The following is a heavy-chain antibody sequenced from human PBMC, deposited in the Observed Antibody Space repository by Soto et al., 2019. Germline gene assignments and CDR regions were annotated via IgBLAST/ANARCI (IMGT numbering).Heavy chain of an antibody. V-gene: IGHV1-69*02. Sequence: QVQLVQSGTEVKKPGSSVKVSCKASGGTFRNYPINWVRQAPGQGLEWMGSIFPLTDIPDYAQNFQARLTISADKSTSTAYMELSGLTSDDTAMYFCARSTLVVLNYFGSWGQGTLVTVSS. CDR2: IFPLTDIP. D-gene: IGHD1-1*01. J-gene: IGHJ4*02. CDR1: GGTFRNYP. CDR3: ARSTLVVLNYFGS.